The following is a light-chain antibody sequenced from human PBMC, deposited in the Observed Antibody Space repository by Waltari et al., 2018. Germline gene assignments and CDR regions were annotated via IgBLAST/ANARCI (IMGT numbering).Light chain of an antibody. CDR1: QSLVYSDGNTY. CDR2: KVS. J-gene: IGKJ1*01. Sequence: VMTQSPLSLSVTLGQSASISCRSSQSLVYSDGNTYLNWFHQRPGQSPRRLIYKVSMRDSGVPERFSGSGSVTDFTLKISTVEAEDVGIYYCMQGTRWPGTFGPGTKVEVK. CDR3: MQGTRWPGT. V-gene: IGKV2-30*01.